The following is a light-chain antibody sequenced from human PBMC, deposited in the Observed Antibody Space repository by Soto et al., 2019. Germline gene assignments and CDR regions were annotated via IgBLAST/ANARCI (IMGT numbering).Light chain of an antibody. Sequence: DIQMTQSPSSLSASVGDRVTITCRASQSISSYLNWYKQKPGKATKILIYAASSLQSGVPSRVSGSGYGTDVTLTISSLQPEDVATDYCQRRYSTPYTFGQGTKVDIK. CDR3: QRRYSTPYT. CDR1: QSISSY. CDR2: AAS. V-gene: IGKV1-39*01. J-gene: IGKJ2*01.